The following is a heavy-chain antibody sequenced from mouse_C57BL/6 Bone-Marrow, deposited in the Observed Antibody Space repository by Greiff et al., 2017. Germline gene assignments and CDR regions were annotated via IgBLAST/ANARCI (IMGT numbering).Heavy chain of an antibody. V-gene: IGHV1-81*01. CDR1: GYTFTSYG. CDR3: ARRGFITTVVATHYYAMDY. CDR2: IYPRSGNT. D-gene: IGHD1-1*01. J-gene: IGHJ4*01. Sequence: VQGVESGAELARPGASVKLSCKASGYTFTSYGISWVKQRTGQGLEWIGEIYPRSGNTYYNEKFKGKATLTADKSSSTAYMELRSLTSEDSAVYFCARRGFITTVVATHYYAMDYWGQGTSVTVSS.